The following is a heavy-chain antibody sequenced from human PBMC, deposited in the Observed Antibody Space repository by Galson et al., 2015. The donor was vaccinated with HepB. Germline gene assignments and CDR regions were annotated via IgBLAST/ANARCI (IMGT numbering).Heavy chain of an antibody. CDR2: INPNSGGT. CDR1: GYTFTGYY. D-gene: IGHD6-13*01. J-gene: IGHJ4*02. CDR3: ARGTRIAAPPGPYYLDY. V-gene: IGHV1-2*02. Sequence: SVKVSCKASGYTFTGYYMHWVRQAPGQGLEWMGWINPNSGGTNYAQKFQGRVTMTRDTSISTAYMELSRLRSDDTAVYYCARGTRIAAPPGPYYLDYRGQGTLVPLPS.